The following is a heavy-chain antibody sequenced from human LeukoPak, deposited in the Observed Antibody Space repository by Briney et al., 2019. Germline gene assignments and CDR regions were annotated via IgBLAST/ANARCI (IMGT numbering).Heavy chain of an antibody. CDR2: IRNKPNSYTT. D-gene: IGHD1-26*01. CDR1: GFTSSDHA. CDR3: TRLVGAND. Sequence: GGSLSLSCAASGFTSSDHAMDWVRQAPGRGLEWVGRIRNKPNSYTTEYAAPVQGRFTVSRDDSKNSLYLQMNSMKTEDTAVYYCTRLVGANDWGQGTLVTVSS. V-gene: IGHV3-72*01. J-gene: IGHJ4*02.